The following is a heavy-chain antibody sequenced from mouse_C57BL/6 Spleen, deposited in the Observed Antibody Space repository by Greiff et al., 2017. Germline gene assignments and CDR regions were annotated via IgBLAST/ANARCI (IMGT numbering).Heavy chain of an antibody. J-gene: IGHJ1*03. CDR3: AREWGLGGYCDV. V-gene: IGHV10-3*01. Sequence: EVQLVESGGGLVQPKGSLKLSCAASGFTFNTYAMHWVRQAPGKGLEWVARIRSNSSNYATYYADSVKDSFTISRDDSKSMLYLKMNNLKTEDTAMYYCAREWGLGGYCDVWGTGTTVTVSS. CDR1: GFTFNTYA. CDR2: IRSNSSNYAT.